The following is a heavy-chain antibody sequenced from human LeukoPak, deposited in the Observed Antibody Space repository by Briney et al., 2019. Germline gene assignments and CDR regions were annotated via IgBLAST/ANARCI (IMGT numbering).Heavy chain of an antibody. CDR1: GYTFTSFY. CDR3: ARVERTDAFDI. CDR2: INPSGGST. D-gene: IGHD5-24*01. J-gene: IGHJ3*02. Sequence: ASVKVSCKASGYTFTSFYMHWVRQAPGQGLEWMGIINPSGGSTSYAQKFQGRVTMTRDTSTSTVYMELSSLRSEDTAVYYCARVERTDAFDIWGQGTMVTVSS. V-gene: IGHV1-46*01.